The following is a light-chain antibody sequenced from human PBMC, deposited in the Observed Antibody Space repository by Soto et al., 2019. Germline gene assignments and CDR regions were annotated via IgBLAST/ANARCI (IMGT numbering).Light chain of an antibody. J-gene: IGKJ2*01. Sequence: EIVLTQSPATLSLSPGERATLSCRASQSVSSYLAWYQQKPGQAPMLLIYDASNRATGIPARFSGSGSGTDFTLTISSLEPEDFAVYYCQQRSNWHPYTFGQGTKLEIK. V-gene: IGKV3-11*01. CDR2: DAS. CDR1: QSVSSY. CDR3: QQRSNWHPYT.